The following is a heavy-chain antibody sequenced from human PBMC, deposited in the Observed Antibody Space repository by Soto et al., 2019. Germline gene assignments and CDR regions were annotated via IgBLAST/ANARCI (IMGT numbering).Heavy chain of an antibody. Sequence: EVQLVESGGGLVQPGGSLRLSCAASGFTFSSYWMSWVRQAPGKGLEWVANIKQDGSEKYYVDSVKGRFTISRDNAKNSLFLQMNGLRAGETAVYYCAREGGMGYCSGGSCYWGQGTLVTVSS. J-gene: IGHJ4*02. CDR3: AREGGMGYCSGGSCY. CDR1: GFTFSSYW. CDR2: IKQDGSEK. V-gene: IGHV3-7*01. D-gene: IGHD2-15*01.